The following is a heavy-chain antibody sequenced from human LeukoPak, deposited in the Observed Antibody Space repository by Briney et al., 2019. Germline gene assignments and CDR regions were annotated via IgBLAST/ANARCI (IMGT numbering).Heavy chain of an antibody. D-gene: IGHD6-6*01. Sequence: SETLSLTCTVSGESISGFYWNWIRQPPGKGLEWLGYKYYSGSTNYNPSLKSRVTISVDTSKNQFSLKLSSVTAADTAVYYCARDGYSTSAPPPRRYFDLWGRGTLVTVSS. V-gene: IGHV4-59*12. CDR3: ARDGYSTSAPPPRRYFDL. CDR1: GESISGFY. CDR2: KYYSGST. J-gene: IGHJ2*01.